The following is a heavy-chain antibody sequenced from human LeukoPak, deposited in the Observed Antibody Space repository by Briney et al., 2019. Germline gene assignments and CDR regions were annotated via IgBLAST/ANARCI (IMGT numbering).Heavy chain of an antibody. V-gene: IGHV4-34*01. CDR1: GGSFSGYY. Sequence: SETLSLTCAVYGGSFSGYYWSWIRQPPGKGLEWIGEINHSGSTNYNPSLKSRVTTSVDTSKNQFSLKLSSVTAADTAVYYCASHSGGYAYWGQGTLVTVSS. CDR3: ASHSGGYAY. CDR2: INHSGST. D-gene: IGHD5-12*01. J-gene: IGHJ4*02.